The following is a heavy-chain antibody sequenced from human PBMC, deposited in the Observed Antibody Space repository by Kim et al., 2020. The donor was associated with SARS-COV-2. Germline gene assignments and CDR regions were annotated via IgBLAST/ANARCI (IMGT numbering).Heavy chain of an antibody. CDR3: ARGDFGYSSSWYQLGEYFQH. J-gene: IGHJ1*01. D-gene: IGHD6-13*01. Sequence: SETLSLTCAVYGGSFSGYYWSWIRQPPGKGLEWIGEINHSGSTNYNPSLKSRVTISVDTSKNQFSLKLSSVIAADTAVYYCARGDFGYSSSWYQLGEYFQHWGQGTLVTVSS. CDR2: INHSGST. V-gene: IGHV4-34*01. CDR1: GGSFSGYY.